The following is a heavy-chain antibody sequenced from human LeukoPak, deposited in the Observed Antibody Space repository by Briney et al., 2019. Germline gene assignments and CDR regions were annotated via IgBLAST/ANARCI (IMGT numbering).Heavy chain of an antibody. D-gene: IGHD3-22*01. CDR1: GFTFSSYG. V-gene: IGHV3-30*02. CDR3: AKGLEYYYDSSGYYYFDY. J-gene: IGHJ4*02. Sequence: PGGSLRLSRAASGFTFSSYGMHWVRQAPGKGLEWVAFIRYDGSNKYYADSVKGRFTISRDNSKNTLYLQMNSLRAEDTAVYYCAKGLEYYYDSSGYYYFDYWGQGTLVTVSS. CDR2: IRYDGSNK.